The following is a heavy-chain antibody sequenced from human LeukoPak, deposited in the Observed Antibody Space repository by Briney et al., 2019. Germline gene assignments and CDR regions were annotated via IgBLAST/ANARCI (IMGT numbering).Heavy chain of an antibody. V-gene: IGHV4-39*01. D-gene: IGHD3-9*01. CDR1: GGSISSSSYY. CDR2: IYYSGST. Sequence: PSETLSLTCTVSGGSISSSSYYWGWIRQPPGKGLQWIGSIYYSGSTYYNPSLKSRVTISVDTSKNQFSLKLSSVTAADTAVYYCARIIWNILTPYFDYWGQGILVTVSS. J-gene: IGHJ4*02. CDR3: ARIIWNILTPYFDY.